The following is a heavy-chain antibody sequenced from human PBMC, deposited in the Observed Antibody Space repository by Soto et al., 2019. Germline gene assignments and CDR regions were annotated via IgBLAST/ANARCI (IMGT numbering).Heavy chain of an antibody. J-gene: IGHJ4*02. V-gene: IGHV4-39*01. CDR1: GGSISSSNYY. CDR3: AREDRTNGYNYDY. D-gene: IGHD1-1*01. Sequence: SETLSLTCTVSGGSISSSNYYWAWIRQPPGKGLEWIGSIYYIGNTYYDPSLKSRVTMSVDTSKDQFSLKVTSVTAADTAIYYCAREDRTNGYNYDYWGQGTLVAVSS. CDR2: IYYIGNT.